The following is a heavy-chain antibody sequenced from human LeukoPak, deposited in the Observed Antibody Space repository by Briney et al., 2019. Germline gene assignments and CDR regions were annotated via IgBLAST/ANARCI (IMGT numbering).Heavy chain of an antibody. CDR2: IKRDGREK. Sequence: GGSLRLSCVASGFIFSTNWMEWVRQAPGKGLEWVANIKRDGREKKYVDSVKGRFNIYRDNEKNSLYLEMNSLRAEDTAVYYCAKEGNWNLDYWGQGALVTVSS. J-gene: IGHJ4*02. D-gene: IGHD1-1*01. CDR3: AKEGNWNLDY. V-gene: IGHV3-7*01. CDR1: GFIFSTNW.